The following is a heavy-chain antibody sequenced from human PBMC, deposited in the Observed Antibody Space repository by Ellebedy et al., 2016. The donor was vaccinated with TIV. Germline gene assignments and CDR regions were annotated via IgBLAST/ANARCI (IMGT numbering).Heavy chain of an antibody. CDR2: INHSVST. CDR1: GWSFSGYY. D-gene: IGHD4-17*01. CDR3: VRARYGAYRYFDL. V-gene: IGHV4-34*01. J-gene: IGHJ2*01. Sequence: MPSETLSLTFAVYGWSFSGYYWSRIRKPPGKGLEWIGEINHSVSTNYNPSLKSRVTISVDTSKTQFSLNHSSVTGADTAVYYCVRARYGAYRYFDLWGRGTLVTVSS.